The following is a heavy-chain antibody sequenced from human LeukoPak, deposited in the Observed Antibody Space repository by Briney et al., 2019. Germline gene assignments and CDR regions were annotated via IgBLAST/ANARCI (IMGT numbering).Heavy chain of an antibody. Sequence: SSVKVSCKASGGTFSSYAISWVRQAPGQGLEWMGRIIPILGIANYAQKFQGRVTITADKSTSTAYMELSSLRSEDTAVYYCAKVRFLVVPAAGGSLTKHSGAYAFDIWGQGTMVTVSS. CDR2: IIPILGIA. V-gene: IGHV1-69*04. J-gene: IGHJ3*02. D-gene: IGHD2-2*01. CDR1: GGTFSSYA. CDR3: AKVRFLVVPAAGGSLTKHSGAYAFDI.